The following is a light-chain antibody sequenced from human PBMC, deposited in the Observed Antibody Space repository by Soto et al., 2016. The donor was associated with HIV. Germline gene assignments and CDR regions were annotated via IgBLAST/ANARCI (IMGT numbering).Light chain of an antibody. Sequence: DIVMTQTPLSLSVTPGQPASISCKSSQSLLHSDGKTYLYWFLQKPGQPPQLLIYEVSNRFSGVPDRFSGSGSGTVFHTRKSRPGGGWRYWFGVYTCMTNYTASSRRFGGRTEGGD. CDR3: MTNYTASSRR. CDR1: QSLLHSDGKTY. J-gene: IGKJ4*01. V-gene: IGKV2D-29*01. CDR2: EVS.